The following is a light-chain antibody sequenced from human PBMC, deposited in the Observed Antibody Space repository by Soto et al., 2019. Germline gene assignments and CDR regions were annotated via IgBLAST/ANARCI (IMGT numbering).Light chain of an antibody. J-gene: IGLJ2*01. CDR2: SNN. Sequence: QSVLTQPPSASGTPGQKVFISCSGSSSNIGGTNYVYWYQQLPGAAPKLLMHSNNLRPSGVPERISGSKFGTAASLAISGLRSEDEAVYYCASWDDRLGAVIFGGGTKVTVL. V-gene: IGLV1-47*02. CDR1: SSNIGGTNY. CDR3: ASWDDRLGAVI.